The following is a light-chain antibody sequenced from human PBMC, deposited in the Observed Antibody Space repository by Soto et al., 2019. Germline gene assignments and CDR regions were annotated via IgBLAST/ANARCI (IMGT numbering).Light chain of an antibody. Sequence: DIQMTQSPSSLSASVGDRVTITCRTSQTINNYLNWYRQKPGKVPEVLIYGASSLQRGVSSRFTGSASRTYFTLTISSLQPEEFATYYCQQVYDFPHTFGQGTKVEV. V-gene: IGKV1-39*01. CDR3: QQVYDFPHT. J-gene: IGKJ2*01. CDR1: QTINNY. CDR2: GAS.